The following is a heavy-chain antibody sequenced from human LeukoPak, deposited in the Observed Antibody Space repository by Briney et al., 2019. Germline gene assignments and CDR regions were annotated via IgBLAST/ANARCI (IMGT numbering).Heavy chain of an antibody. CDR2: IYHSGST. J-gene: IGHJ5*02. CDR1: GGSISSSSYY. Sequence: SETLSLTCAVSGGSISSSSYYWGWIRQPPGKGLEWIGEIYHSGSTNYNPSLKSRVTISVDKSKNQFSLKLSSVTAADTAVYYCAHSTPGTWFDPWGQGTLVTVSS. V-gene: IGHV4-39*07. D-gene: IGHD1-14*01. CDR3: AHSTPGTWFDP.